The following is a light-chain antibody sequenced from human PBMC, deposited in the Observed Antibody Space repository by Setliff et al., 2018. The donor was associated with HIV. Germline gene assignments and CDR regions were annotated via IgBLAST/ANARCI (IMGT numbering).Light chain of an antibody. CDR2: DVN. V-gene: IGLV2-14*01. CDR1: SSDVGGYHY. J-gene: IGLJ1*01. Sequence: VLTQPASVSGSPGQSITISCTGTSSDVGGYHYVSWYQQHPDKAPKLMIYDVNKRPSGVSNRFSGSKSGNTASLTISGLQAEDEADYYCNSYTSSSTYVFGTGTKVTVL. CDR3: NSYTSSSTYV.